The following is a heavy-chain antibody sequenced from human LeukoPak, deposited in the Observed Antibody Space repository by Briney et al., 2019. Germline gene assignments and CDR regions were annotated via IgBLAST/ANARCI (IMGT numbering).Heavy chain of an antibody. D-gene: IGHD6-6*01. CDR2: ISDNDENT. Sequence: PGGSLRLSCAASGIYDMSWVRQAPGKGLEWVSSISDNDENTYYADSVKGRFTMSRDNSENKLYLQMSSLRAEEAAVYYCAKGSGGSRPYYFDYWGQGTLVTVSS. V-gene: IGHV3-23*01. CDR3: AKGSGGSRPYYFDY. CDR1: GIYD. J-gene: IGHJ4*02.